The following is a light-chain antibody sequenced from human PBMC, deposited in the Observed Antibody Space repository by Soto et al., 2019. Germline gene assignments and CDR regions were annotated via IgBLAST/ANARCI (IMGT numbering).Light chain of an antibody. CDR1: QSVGSSY. J-gene: IGKJ1*01. CDR3: QEYGNSRT. Sequence: EIVLTQSPGTLSLSRGEGATLSCRASQSVGSSYLAWYQQKPGQAPRLLIYGASSRATGIPDRFSGSGSGTDFTLTISRLEPEDFAVYYCQEYGNSRTLGQGTKV. CDR2: GAS. V-gene: IGKV3-20*01.